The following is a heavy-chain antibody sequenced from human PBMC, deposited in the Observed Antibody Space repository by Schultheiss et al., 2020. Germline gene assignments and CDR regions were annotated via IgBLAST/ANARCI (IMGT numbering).Heavy chain of an antibody. D-gene: IGHD3-10*01. CDR3: AREGDGWFGELFPFDY. CDR2: IYTSGST. V-gene: IGHV4-4*07. Sequence: SETLSLTCTVSGGSISSYYWSWIRQPAGKGLEWIGRIYTSGSTNYNPSLKSRVTMSVDTSKNQFSLKLSSVTAADTAVYYCAREGDGWFGELFPFDYWGQGTLVTVSS. CDR1: GGSISSYY. J-gene: IGHJ4*02.